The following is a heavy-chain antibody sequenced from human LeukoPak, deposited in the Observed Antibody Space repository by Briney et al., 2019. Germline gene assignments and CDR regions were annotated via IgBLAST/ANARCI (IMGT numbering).Heavy chain of an antibody. CDR3: ARERLPGIAAAGTFGFDP. D-gene: IGHD6-13*01. CDR1: GFSFRSYV. Sequence: GGAPRLSCAPPGFSFRSYVLHTVRQSLHTGLGRVAVIWYDGSNKYYADSVKGRFNISRDNSKNTLYLQMNSLRAEDTAVYYCARERLPGIAAAGTFGFDPWGQGTLVTVSS. CDR2: IWYDGSNK. V-gene: IGHV3-30*19. J-gene: IGHJ5*02.